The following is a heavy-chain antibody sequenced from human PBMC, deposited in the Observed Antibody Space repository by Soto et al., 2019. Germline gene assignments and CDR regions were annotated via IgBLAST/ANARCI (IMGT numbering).Heavy chain of an antibody. CDR1: GGTFGSNG. Sequence: QVQLVQSGAEVKKPGSSVKVSCKASGGTFGSNGITWARQAPGQGIEWMGGIIPIFGTTNYAQKFQGRVTITADESTSTDYMELSSLSAEDTAVYYCARGTAYSGSALHYKYYYGMDVWGQGTTVTVSS. V-gene: IGHV1-69*01. J-gene: IGHJ6*02. CDR3: ARGTAYSGSALHYKYYYGMDV. CDR2: IIPIFGTT. D-gene: IGHD5-12*01.